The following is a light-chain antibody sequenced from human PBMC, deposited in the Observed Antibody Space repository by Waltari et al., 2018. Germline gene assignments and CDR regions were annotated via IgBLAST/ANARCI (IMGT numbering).Light chain of an antibody. J-gene: IGLJ3*02. Sequence: QSVLTQPPSVSGTPGQTATISCSATNPNIGGNFVNWYQQLPGKAPKLLIYNDNQGPSGVPDRFSASKSGTSAALAITGLQSEGEADYYCAVWDDSLGGVFGGGTKLTGL. V-gene: IGLV1-44*01. CDR3: AVWDDSLGGV. CDR1: NPNIGGNF. CDR2: NDN.